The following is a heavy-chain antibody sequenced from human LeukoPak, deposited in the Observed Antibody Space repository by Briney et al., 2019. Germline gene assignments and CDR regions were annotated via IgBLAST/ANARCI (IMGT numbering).Heavy chain of an antibody. CDR3: VGRSGWWGFDS. CDR1: RFTVSTYW. V-gene: IGHV3-74*01. CDR2: TNSDGSST. Sequence: GGSLRRSGAASRFTVSTYWMHWVRQAPGKGLVWGSRTNSDGSSTGYADSGKGRFTSSTANAKNTLELQMNSLRAEDTPLYSCVGRSGWWGFDSWGQGTLVTVSS. J-gene: IGHJ4*02. D-gene: IGHD6-19*01.